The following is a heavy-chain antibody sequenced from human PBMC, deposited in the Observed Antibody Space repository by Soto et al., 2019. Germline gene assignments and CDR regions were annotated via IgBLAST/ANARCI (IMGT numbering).Heavy chain of an antibody. CDR2: ISAYNGNT. Sequence: ASVKVSCKASGYTFTSYGISWVRQAPGQGLEWMGWISAYNGNTNYAQKLQGRVTMTTDTSTSTAYMELSSLRSEDTAVYYCARGCSSGWYTVAFDIWGQGTMVTVSS. CDR1: GYTFTSYG. CDR3: ARGCSSGWYTVAFDI. V-gene: IGHV1-18*01. J-gene: IGHJ3*02. D-gene: IGHD6-19*01.